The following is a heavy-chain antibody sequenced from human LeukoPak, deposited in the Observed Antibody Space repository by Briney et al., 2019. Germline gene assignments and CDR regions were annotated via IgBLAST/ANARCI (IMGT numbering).Heavy chain of an antibody. CDR1: GDSISSSSYY. J-gene: IGHJ4*02. CDR3: ARHEVTYYDSSGIDY. D-gene: IGHD3-22*01. CDR2: IYYSGST. V-gene: IGHV4-39*01. Sequence: SETLSLTCTVSGDSISSSSYYWGWIRQPPGKGLEWIGSIYYSGSTYYNPSLKSRVTISVDTSKNQFSLKLSSVTAADTAVYYCARHEVTYYDSSGIDYWGQGTLVTVS.